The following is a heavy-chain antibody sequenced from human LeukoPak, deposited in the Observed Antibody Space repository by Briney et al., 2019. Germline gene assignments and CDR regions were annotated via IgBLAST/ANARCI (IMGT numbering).Heavy chain of an antibody. CDR1: GFTFSSYA. J-gene: IGHJ4*02. D-gene: IGHD2-21*02. V-gene: IGHV3-30-3*01. CDR2: ISYDGSNK. CDR3: ARAYCGGDCYDDY. Sequence: GGSLRLSCAASGFTFSSYAMHWVRQAPGKGLEWVAVISYDGSNKYYADSVKGRFTISRDNSKNTLYLQMNSLRAEDTAVYYCARAYCGGDCYDDYWGQGTPVTVSS.